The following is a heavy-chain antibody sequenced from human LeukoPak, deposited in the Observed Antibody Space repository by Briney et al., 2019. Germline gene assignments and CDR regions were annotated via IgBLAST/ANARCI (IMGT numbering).Heavy chain of an antibody. Sequence: VSVKVSCKASGYTFTGNIIHWVRQAPGQGLEWMGWINPNSGGTNYAQNFQGRVTMTRDTSISTAYMDLNRLRSDDTAVYYCARAVAGIDYWGQGTLVTVSS. CDR3: ARAVAGIDY. CDR1: GYTFTGNI. D-gene: IGHD6-19*01. J-gene: IGHJ4*02. CDR2: INPNSGGT. V-gene: IGHV1-2*02.